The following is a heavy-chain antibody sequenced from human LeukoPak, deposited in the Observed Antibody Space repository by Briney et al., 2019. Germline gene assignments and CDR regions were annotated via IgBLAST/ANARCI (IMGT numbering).Heavy chain of an antibody. CDR3: ARSRDGYFDY. Sequence: SETLSLTCTVSGGSISSYYWSWIRQPPGKGLEWIGYTYYSGSTNYNPSLKSRVTISVDTSKNQFSLKLSSVTAADTAVYYCARSRDGYFDYWGQGTLVTVSS. V-gene: IGHV4-59*01. CDR2: TYYSGST. D-gene: IGHD5-24*01. CDR1: GGSISSYY. J-gene: IGHJ4*02.